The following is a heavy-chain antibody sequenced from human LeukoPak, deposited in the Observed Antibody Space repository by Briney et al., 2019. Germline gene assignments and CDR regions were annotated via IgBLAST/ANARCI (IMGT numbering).Heavy chain of an antibody. CDR1: GGSISSSSYY. J-gene: IGHJ4*02. CDR2: IYYSGTT. D-gene: IGHD2-21*02. CDR3: ARGEAYCGGDCYTGYFDY. V-gene: IGHV4-39*07. Sequence: SETLSLTCTVSGGSISSSSYYWGWIRQPPGKGLEWIGSIYYSGTTYYNPSLKSRVTISVDTSRNQFSLKLSSVTAADTAVYYCARGEAYCGGDCYTGYFDYWGQGTLVTVSS.